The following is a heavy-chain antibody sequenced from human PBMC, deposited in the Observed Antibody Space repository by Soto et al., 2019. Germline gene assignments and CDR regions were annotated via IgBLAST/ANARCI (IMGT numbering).Heavy chain of an antibody. V-gene: IGHV2-5*02. D-gene: IGHD6-6*01. Sequence: QITLKESGPTLVKPTQTLTLTCTFSGFSLSTSGVGVGWIRQPPGKALEWLALIYWDDDKRYSPSLKSRLTITKDPFKYQVFLTMTNIDPVDTATYYCAHRQVADRSGKGWFDSWGQGTLVTVSS. CDR1: GFSLSTSGVG. CDR2: IYWDDDK. J-gene: IGHJ5*01. CDR3: AHRQVADRSGKGWFDS.